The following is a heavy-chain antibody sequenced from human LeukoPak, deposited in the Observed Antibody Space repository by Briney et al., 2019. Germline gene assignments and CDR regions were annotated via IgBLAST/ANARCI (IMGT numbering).Heavy chain of an antibody. CDR1: GFTFSSYV. J-gene: IGHJ4*01. CDR3: AKLYSGRAFDXXXXXXXXXXXSXSASAPTSFD. CDR2: LSSSGGDT. D-gene: IGHD3-10*01. Sequence: GALRLSCAASGFTFSSYVMGWVRQAPGKGLEWVSALSSSGGDTSYADSVKDRFTISRDNSKNTVHLQMSSLRVEDSAVYYCAKLYSGRAFDXXXXXXXXXXXSXSASAPTSFD. V-gene: IGHV3-23*01.